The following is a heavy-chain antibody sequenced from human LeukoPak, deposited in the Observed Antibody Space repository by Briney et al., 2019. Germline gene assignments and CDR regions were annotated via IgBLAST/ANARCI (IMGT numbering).Heavy chain of an antibody. CDR3: ARNDNYYYTDV. V-gene: IGHV3-21*01. Sequence: GGSLRLSCAASGFTFSSYSMNWVRQAPGKGLEWVSSISSSSSYIYYADLVKGRFTISRDNAKNSLYLQMNSLRAEDTAVYYCARNDNYYYTDVWGKGTTVTVSS. CDR2: ISSSSSYI. CDR1: GFTFSSYS. J-gene: IGHJ6*03.